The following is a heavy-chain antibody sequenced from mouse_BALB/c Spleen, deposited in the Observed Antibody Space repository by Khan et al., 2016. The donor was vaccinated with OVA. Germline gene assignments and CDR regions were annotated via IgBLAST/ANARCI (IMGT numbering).Heavy chain of an antibody. CDR2: IWGDGST. J-gene: IGHJ4*01. V-gene: IGHV2-6-7*01. CDR3: ARAYYGNYREAMDY. CDR1: GFSLTGYG. Sequence: VQLKQSGPGLVAPSQRLSITCTVSGFSLTGYGVNWVRQPPGKGLEWLGMIWGDGSTDYNSVLKSRLSISKDNSKSQVFLKMNSLQTDDTARYYCARAYYGNYREAMDYWGQGTSVTVSP. D-gene: IGHD2-10*01.